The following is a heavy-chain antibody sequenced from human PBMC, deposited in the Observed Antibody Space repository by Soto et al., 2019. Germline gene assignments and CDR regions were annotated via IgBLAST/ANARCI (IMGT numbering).Heavy chain of an antibody. CDR1: GGTFSSYA. D-gene: IGHD3-22*01. V-gene: IGHV1-69*06. Sequence: EASVKVSCKASGGTFSSYAISWVRQAPGQGLEWMGGIIPIFGTANYAQKFQGRVTITADKSTSTAYMELSSLRSEDTAVYYCARDNHYDSSAHGPFDYWGQGTLVTVS. CDR2: IIPIFGTA. CDR3: ARDNHYDSSAHGPFDY. J-gene: IGHJ4*02.